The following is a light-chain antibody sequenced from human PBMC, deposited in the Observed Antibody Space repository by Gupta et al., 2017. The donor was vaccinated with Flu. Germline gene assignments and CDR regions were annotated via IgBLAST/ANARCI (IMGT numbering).Light chain of an antibody. J-gene: IGKJ4*01. CDR3: LHDDSPPIA. CDR2: GTS. V-gene: IGKV1-33*01. CDR1: QDIGTS. Sequence: IQMTQSPSSLSASVGDGVTITCQASQDIGTSLNWYQQRPGKAPTLLTYGTSYVETGVPSRFSGSGSGTHFTFTISGLQPGDLVTYYCLHDDSPPIAFGGGTKVEIK.